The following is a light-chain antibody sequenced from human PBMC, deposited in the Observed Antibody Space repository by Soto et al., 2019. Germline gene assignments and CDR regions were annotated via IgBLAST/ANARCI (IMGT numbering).Light chain of an antibody. V-gene: IGLV2-11*01. CDR2: DVT. Sequence: QSALTQPRSVSGSPGQSVTISCTGTSCDVGGYDLVSWYQQHPGKAPKLMIYDVTKRPSGVPDRFSGSRSGNTASLTVSGLQAEDDADYYCCSYAGTYTFYVFGTGTKLTVL. CDR3: CSYAGTYTFYV. J-gene: IGLJ1*01. CDR1: SCDVGGYDL.